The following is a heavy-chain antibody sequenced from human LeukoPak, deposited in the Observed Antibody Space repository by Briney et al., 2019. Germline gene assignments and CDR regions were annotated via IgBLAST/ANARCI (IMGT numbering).Heavy chain of an antibody. V-gene: IGHV1-69*13. CDR3: ARDDFGSPAVYLGY. D-gene: IGHD2-8*01. J-gene: IGHJ4*02. Sequence: GASVKGSCKASGGTFSSYAISWVRQAPGQGLEWMGGIIPIFGTANYAQKFQGRVTITADESTSTAYMELSSLRSEDTAVYYCARDDFGSPAVYLGYWGQGTLVTVSS. CDR2: IIPIFGTA. CDR1: GGTFSSYA.